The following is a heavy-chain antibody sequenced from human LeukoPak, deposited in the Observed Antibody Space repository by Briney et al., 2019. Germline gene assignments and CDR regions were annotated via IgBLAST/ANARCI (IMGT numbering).Heavy chain of an antibody. CDR1: GGSMNDNF. D-gene: IGHD5-12*01. CDR3: ARGGWLRLYHFDH. J-gene: IGHJ4*02. V-gene: IGHV4-59*01. CDR2: IYYSGST. Sequence: PSETLSLTCTVAGGSMNDNFWSWVRQPPGKGLEWMGYIYYSGSTTYNPSLKSRVTMSLDTSKNQFSLDLSSVTTADTALYYCARGGWLRLYHFDHWGQGILVTVSS.